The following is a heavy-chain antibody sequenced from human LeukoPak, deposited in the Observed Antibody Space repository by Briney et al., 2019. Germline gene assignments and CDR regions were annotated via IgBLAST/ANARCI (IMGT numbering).Heavy chain of an antibody. Sequence: PGGSLRLSCAASRFTFRDYAMNWVRQAPGKGLEWVSSISGSSGNTYYTDSVKGRFTISRDNSKSTLYLQMNSLRAEDTAVYYCARDSYSVVGKYDSSGYYGDSWGQGTLVTVSS. D-gene: IGHD3-22*01. J-gene: IGHJ4*02. CDR1: RFTFRDYA. CDR2: ISGSSGNT. CDR3: ARDSYSVVGKYDSSGYYGDS. V-gene: IGHV3-23*01.